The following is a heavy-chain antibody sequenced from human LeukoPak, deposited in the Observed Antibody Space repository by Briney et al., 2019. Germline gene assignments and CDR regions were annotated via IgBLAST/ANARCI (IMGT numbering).Heavy chain of an antibody. CDR2: ISSSSSYI. CDR1: GFTFSSYS. V-gene: IGHV3-21*01. Sequence: GGSLRLSCAASGFTFSSYSMNWVRQAPGKGLEWVSSISSSSSYIYYADSVKGRFTISRDNAKNSLYLQMNSLRAEDTAVYYCAGRGTVTMNYDAFDIWGQGTMVTVSS. D-gene: IGHD4-17*01. J-gene: IGHJ3*02. CDR3: AGRGTVTMNYDAFDI.